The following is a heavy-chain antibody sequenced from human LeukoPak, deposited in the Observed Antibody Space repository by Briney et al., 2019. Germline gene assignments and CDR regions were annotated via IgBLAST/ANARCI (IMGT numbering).Heavy chain of an antibody. CDR3: AKNPSSGWYWTFDY. CDR1: GFTFSRYS. Sequence: GGTLRLSCAASGFTFSRYSMHWVRQAPGKGLVWVSHVNSDGSGTDYADSVKGRFTISRDNSKNTLYLQMNSLRAEDTAVYYCAKNPSSGWYWTFDYWGQGTLVTVSS. D-gene: IGHD6-19*01. CDR2: VNSDGSGT. V-gene: IGHV3-74*01. J-gene: IGHJ4*02.